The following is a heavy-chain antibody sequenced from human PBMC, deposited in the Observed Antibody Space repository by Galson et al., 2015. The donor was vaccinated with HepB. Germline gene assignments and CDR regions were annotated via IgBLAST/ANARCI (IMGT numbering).Heavy chain of an antibody. V-gene: IGHV3-33*01. CDR1: GFTFSSYG. J-gene: IGHJ4*02. D-gene: IGHD6-6*01. CDR2: IWYDGSNK. Sequence: SLRLSCAASGFTFSSYGMHWVRQAPGKGLEWVAVIWYDGSNKYYADSVKGRFTISRDNSKKTLYLQMNSLRAEDTAVYYCAREMHSSSYLFDYWGQGTLVTVSS. CDR3: AREMHSSSYLFDY.